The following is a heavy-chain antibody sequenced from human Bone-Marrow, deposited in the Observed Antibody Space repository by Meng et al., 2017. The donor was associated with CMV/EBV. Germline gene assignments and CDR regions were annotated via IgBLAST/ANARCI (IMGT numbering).Heavy chain of an antibody. V-gene: IGHV3-21*01. CDR3: ARDRGRQHHKYYYYGMDV. D-gene: IGHD3-16*01. J-gene: IGHJ6*04. CDR1: GFTFSSYS. CDR2: ISSSSSYI. Sequence: GGSLRLSCAASGFTFSSYSMNWVRQAPGKGLEWVSSISSSSSYIYYADSVKGRFTISRDNAKNSLYLQMTSLRAEDTAVYYCARDRGRQHHKYYYYGMDVCGEGTTVTVSS.